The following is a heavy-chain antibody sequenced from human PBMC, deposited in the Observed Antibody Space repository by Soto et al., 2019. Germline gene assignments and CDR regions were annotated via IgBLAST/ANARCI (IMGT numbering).Heavy chain of an antibody. V-gene: IGHV1-69*01. CDR3: AFLPWYYYYSSPSLGRYYYYGMDV. CDR1: GGTFSSYA. J-gene: IGHJ6*02. Sequence: QVQLVQSGAEVKKPGSSVKVSCKASGGTFSSYAISWVRQAPGQGLEWMGGIIPIFGTANYAQKFQGRVTITADESTSKAYRELSSLRSEDTAVYYCAFLPWYYYYSSPSLGRYYYYGMDVWGQGTTVTVSS. D-gene: IGHD3-22*01. CDR2: IIPIFGTA.